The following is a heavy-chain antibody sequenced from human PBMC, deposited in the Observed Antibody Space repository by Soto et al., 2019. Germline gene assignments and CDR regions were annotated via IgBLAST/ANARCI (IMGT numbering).Heavy chain of an antibody. CDR2: IYYSGST. D-gene: IGHD3-22*01. CDR3: ARATFIRKGYYDATDYYYFDY. J-gene: IGHJ4*02. V-gene: IGHV4-30-2*06. Sequence: SEPRSLTCSGSDCSISGGGFSWIWIRQSPGKWLEGVGYIYYSGSTYYNPSLKSRVAISVDRSKNEFSLRLSSVTAADTAVYYCARATFIRKGYYDATDYYYFDYWGQGTLVTVS. CDR1: DCSISGGGFS.